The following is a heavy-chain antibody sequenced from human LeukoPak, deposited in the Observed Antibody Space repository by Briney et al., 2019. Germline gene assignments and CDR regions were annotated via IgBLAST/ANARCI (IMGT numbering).Heavy chain of an antibody. Sequence: SETLSLTCTVSGGSISSYYWSWIRQPPGKGLEWIGYIYYSGSTNYNPSLKSRVTISVDTSKNQFSLKLSSVTAADTAVYYCARDRRGYCGSTSCYGPYYYYGMDVWGKGTTVTVSS. CDR1: GGSISSYY. CDR2: IYYSGST. D-gene: IGHD2-2*01. V-gene: IGHV4-59*01. J-gene: IGHJ6*04. CDR3: ARDRRGYCGSTSCYGPYYYYGMDV.